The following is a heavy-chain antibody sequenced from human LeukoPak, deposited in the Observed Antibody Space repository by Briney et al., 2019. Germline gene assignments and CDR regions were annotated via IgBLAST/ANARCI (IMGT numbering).Heavy chain of an antibody. CDR3: ARSSGRSPNRDYMDV. Sequence: ASVKVSCKASGYTFTSYYMHWVRQAPGQGLEWMGIINPSGGSSSYAQKFQGRVTMTRDTSTSTVYMELSSLRSEDTAVYYCARSSGRSPNRDYMDVWGKGTTVTISS. CDR2: INPSGGSS. J-gene: IGHJ6*03. V-gene: IGHV1-46*01. D-gene: IGHD1-14*01. CDR1: GYTFTSYY.